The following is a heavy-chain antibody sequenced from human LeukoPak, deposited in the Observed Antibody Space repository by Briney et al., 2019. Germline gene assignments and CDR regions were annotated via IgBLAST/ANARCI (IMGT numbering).Heavy chain of an antibody. Sequence: SETLSLTCTASGGSISSYYWSWIRQPAGKGLEWIGRIYTSGSTNHNPSLKSRVTISVDKSKNQFSLKLSSVTAADTAVYYCALTGITGTSRFDYWGQGTLVTVSS. CDR1: GGSISSYY. D-gene: IGHD1-7*01. CDR3: ALTGITGTSRFDY. V-gene: IGHV4-4*07. J-gene: IGHJ4*02. CDR2: IYTSGST.